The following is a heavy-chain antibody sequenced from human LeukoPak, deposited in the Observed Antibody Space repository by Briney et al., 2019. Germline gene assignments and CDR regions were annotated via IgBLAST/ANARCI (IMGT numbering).Heavy chain of an antibody. CDR1: GFIVSSKY. D-gene: IGHD4-17*01. Sequence: PGGSLRLSCAASGFIVSSKYMSWVRQAPGKGLEWVSIIYAGGTTYYAESVKGRFTISRDNSKNTLYLQMNSLRAEDTAVYYCARGVDYAEGYWGQGTLVTVSS. J-gene: IGHJ4*02. CDR2: IYAGGTT. CDR3: ARGVDYAEGY. V-gene: IGHV3-66*02.